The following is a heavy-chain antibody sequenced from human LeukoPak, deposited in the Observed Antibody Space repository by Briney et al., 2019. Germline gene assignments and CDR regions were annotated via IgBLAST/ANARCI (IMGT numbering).Heavy chain of an antibody. Sequence: SETLSLTCTVSGGSISSSSYYWGWIRQPPGKGLEWIGSIYYSGSTYYNPSLKSRVTISVDTSKNQFSLKLSSVTAADMAVYYCARRIAARQNYFDYWGQGTLVTVSS. J-gene: IGHJ4*02. V-gene: IGHV4-39*01. CDR2: IYYSGST. CDR3: ARRIAARQNYFDY. CDR1: GGSISSSSYY. D-gene: IGHD6-6*01.